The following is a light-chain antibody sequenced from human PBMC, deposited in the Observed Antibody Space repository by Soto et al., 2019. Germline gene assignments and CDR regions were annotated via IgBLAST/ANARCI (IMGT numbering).Light chain of an antibody. V-gene: IGKV1-39*01. CDR2: ATD. Sequence: DIQMTQSPSSLSASVGDRVTITCRASQTITNYLNWYQQQSGKAPKLLIYATDTLQSGVPSRFSGSGSGTEFTLTISSLQPDDSATYYCQQYESYSWTFGQGTKVDIK. J-gene: IGKJ1*01. CDR1: QTITNY. CDR3: QQYESYSWT.